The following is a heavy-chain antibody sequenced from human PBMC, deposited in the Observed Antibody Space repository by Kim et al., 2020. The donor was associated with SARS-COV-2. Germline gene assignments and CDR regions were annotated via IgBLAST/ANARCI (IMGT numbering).Heavy chain of an antibody. CDR3: ARRIAYCGGDCYSLGY. Sequence: QKFRRRLTITRDTSTNTVYMELSSLRSEDTAVYYCARRIAYCGGDCYSLGYWGQGTLVAVSS. D-gene: IGHD2-21*02. J-gene: IGHJ4*02. V-gene: IGHV1-46*01.